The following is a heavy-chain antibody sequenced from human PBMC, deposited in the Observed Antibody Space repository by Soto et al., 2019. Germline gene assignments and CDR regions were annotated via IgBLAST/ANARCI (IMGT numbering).Heavy chain of an antibody. CDR3: ARDTRGRSSSWYDVGGDNWFDP. J-gene: IGHJ5*02. CDR1: GGTFSSYA. V-gene: IGHV1-18*01. Sequence: QVQLVQSGAEVKKPGSSVKVSCKASGGTFSSYAISWVRQAPGQGLEWMGGISAYNGNTNYAQKLQGRVTMTTDTSTSTAYMELRSLRSDDTAVYYCARDTRGRSSSWYDVGGDNWFDPWGQGTLVTVSS. CDR2: ISAYNGNT. D-gene: IGHD6-13*01.